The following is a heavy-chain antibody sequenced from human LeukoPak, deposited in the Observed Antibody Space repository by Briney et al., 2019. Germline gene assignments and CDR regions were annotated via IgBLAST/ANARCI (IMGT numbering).Heavy chain of an antibody. CDR3: ASGGGPGTTLELDY. D-gene: IGHD1-1*01. Sequence: SETLSLTCTVSGGSISSSSYYWGWIRQPPGKGLEWIGSIYYSGSTYYNPSLKSRVTISVDTSKNQFPLKLSSVTAADTAVYYCASGGGPGTTLELDYWGQGTLVTVSS. V-gene: IGHV4-39*01. J-gene: IGHJ4*02. CDR2: IYYSGST. CDR1: GGSISSSSYY.